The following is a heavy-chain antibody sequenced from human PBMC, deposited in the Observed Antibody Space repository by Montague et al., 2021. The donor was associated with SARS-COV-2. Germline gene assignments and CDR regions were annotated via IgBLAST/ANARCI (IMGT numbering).Heavy chain of an antibody. Sequence: SETLSLTCAVYGGSFSGYYWNWIRQPPGKGLEWIGEINHSGTTDYNPSLKSRVTISVDTSKNRFSLKLSSVTAADTAVYYCARGVVVVVHRDYPARRGWFDPWGQGTLVSVSS. J-gene: IGHJ5*02. CDR1: GGSFSGYY. D-gene: IGHD2-15*01. CDR3: ARGVVVVVHRDYPARRGWFDP. V-gene: IGHV4-34*01. CDR2: INHSGTT.